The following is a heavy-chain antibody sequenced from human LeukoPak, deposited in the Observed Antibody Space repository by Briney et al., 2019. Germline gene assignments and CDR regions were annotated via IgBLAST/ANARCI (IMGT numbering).Heavy chain of an antibody. Sequence: GGSLRLSCAASGFTFDDYATHWVRQAPGKGLEWVSGISWNSGSIGYADSVKGRFTISRDNAKNSLYLQMNSLRAEDMALYYCAKGRKATVTSDFDYWGQGTLVTVSS. D-gene: IGHD4-17*01. CDR1: GFTFDDYA. V-gene: IGHV3-9*03. CDR2: ISWNSGSI. CDR3: AKGRKATVTSDFDY. J-gene: IGHJ4*02.